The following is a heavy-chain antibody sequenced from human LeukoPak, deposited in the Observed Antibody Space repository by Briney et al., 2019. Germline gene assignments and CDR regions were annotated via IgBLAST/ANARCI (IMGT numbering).Heavy chain of an antibody. CDR3: ARGPLGSGWYSIYYFDY. CDR1: GYTFTSYD. CDR2: MNPNSGNT. Sequence: GASVKVSCKASGYTFTSYDINWVRQATEQGLEWMGWMNPNSGNTGYAQKFQGRVTMTRNTSISTAYMELSSLRSEDTAVYYCARGPLGSGWYSIYYFDYWGQGTLVTVSS. J-gene: IGHJ4*02. D-gene: IGHD6-19*01. V-gene: IGHV1-8*01.